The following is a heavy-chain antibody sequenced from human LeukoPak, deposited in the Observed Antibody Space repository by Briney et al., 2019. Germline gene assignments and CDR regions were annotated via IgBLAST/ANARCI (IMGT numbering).Heavy chain of an antibody. Sequence: SETLSLTCTVSGYSISSGYYWGWVRQTPGMGLEWIGSIHHSGSTYYNPTQKSRVTISLDTSKTQISLTLTSVTAAETAVYYCARDRFGMSATGSDFDYWGQGILVTVSS. J-gene: IGHJ4*02. CDR1: GYSISSGYY. D-gene: IGHD3-10*01. CDR3: ARDRFGMSATGSDFDY. V-gene: IGHV4-38-2*02. CDR2: IHHSGST.